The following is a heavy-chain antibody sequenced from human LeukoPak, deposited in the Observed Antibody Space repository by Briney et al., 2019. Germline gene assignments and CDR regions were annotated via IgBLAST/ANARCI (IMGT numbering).Heavy chain of an antibody. CDR1: GFTFSSYE. J-gene: IGHJ5*02. CDR2: ISSSGSTI. CDR3: ARVPRGHFDWLPDLP. Sequence: PGGSLRLSCAASGFTFSSYEMNWVRQAPGKGLEWVSYISSSGSTIYYADSVKGRFTISRDNAKNSLYLQMNSLRAEDTAVYYCARVPRGHFDWLPDLPWGQGTLVTVSS. V-gene: IGHV3-48*03. D-gene: IGHD3-9*01.